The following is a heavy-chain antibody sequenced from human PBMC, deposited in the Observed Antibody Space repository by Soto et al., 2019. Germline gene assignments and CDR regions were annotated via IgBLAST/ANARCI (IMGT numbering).Heavy chain of an antibody. D-gene: IGHD3-22*01. CDR1: GFTFSDYY. V-gene: IGHV3-23*01. J-gene: IGHJ4*02. CDR2: IGGSGTKT. Sequence: GGSLRLSCAASGFTFSDYYMTWVRQSPEKGLEWVSAIGGSGTKTYYADSVKGRFTISRDNSKNTLYLEMNSLRAEDSALYYCTTYPHSNEEYHFDHWGQGTPVTVSS. CDR3: TTYPHSNEEYHFDH.